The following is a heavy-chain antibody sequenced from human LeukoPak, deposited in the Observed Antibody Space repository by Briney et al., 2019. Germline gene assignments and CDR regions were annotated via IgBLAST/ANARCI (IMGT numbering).Heavy chain of an antibody. CDR2: ISFKNGNT. D-gene: IGHD2-2*01. CDR3: AKGGSTRPWSFDI. CDR1: GNTLTNYG. V-gene: IGHV1-18*01. J-gene: IGHJ3*02. Sequence: ASVKVSCKASGNTLTNYGISWVRQAPGQGLEWMGWISFKNGNTNSAQKLQGRVTMTTDTPTSTAYMELMGLTSDDTAVYYCAKGGSTRPWSFDIWGQGTMVTVSS.